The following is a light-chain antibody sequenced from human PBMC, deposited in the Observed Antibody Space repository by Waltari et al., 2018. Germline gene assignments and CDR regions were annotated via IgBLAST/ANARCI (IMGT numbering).Light chain of an antibody. V-gene: IGLV3-9*01. CDR1: NIGGKN. CDR2: RDR. J-gene: IGLJ3*02. CDR3: QVWDRIAVV. Sequence: SYELTQPPSLSVALGQTATITCGGTNIGGKNGHWYQQRPGQAPVLVIYRDRNRPSGIPDRFSGFNSGNTATLVISRVQAADEADYYCQVWDRIAVVFGGGTKLTVL.